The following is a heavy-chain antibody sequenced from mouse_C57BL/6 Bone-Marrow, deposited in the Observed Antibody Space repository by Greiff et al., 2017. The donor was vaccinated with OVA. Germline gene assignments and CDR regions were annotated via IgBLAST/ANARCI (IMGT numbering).Heavy chain of an antibody. Sequence: VQLKESGPGLVKPSQTVFLTCTVTGISITTGNYRWSWIRPFPGNKLEWIGYIYYRGTITYNPSLTSRTTITRDTPKNQFFLEMNSLTAEDTATYYCARERAGPSYWYFDVWGTGTTVTVSS. V-gene: IGHV3-5*01. CDR3: ARERAGPSYWYFDV. D-gene: IGHD3-3*01. CDR2: IYYRGTI. CDR1: GISITTGNYR. J-gene: IGHJ1*03.